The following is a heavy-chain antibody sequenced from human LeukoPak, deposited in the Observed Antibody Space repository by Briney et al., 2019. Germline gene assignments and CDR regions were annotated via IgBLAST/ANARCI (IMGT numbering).Heavy chain of an antibody. Sequence: GGSLRLSCAASGFTFSSYPMTWVRQAPGKGLEWVSYITTTSSFIYYADSVTGRFTISRDNAKNSLYLQMNSLRDEDTAVYYCAKAVGDYVAGHYYYMDVWGKGTAVTVSS. V-gene: IGHV3-48*02. CDR3: AKAVGDYVAGHYYYMDV. CDR2: ITTTSSFI. J-gene: IGHJ6*03. CDR1: GFTFSSYP. D-gene: IGHD4-17*01.